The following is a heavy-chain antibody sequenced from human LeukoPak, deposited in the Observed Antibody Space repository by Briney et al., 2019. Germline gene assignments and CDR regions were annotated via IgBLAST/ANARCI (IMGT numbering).Heavy chain of an antibody. CDR2: IYTSGST. CDR1: GGSISSYY. J-gene: IGHJ3*02. Sequence: SETLSLTCTVSGGSISSYYWSWIRQPAGKGLEWIGRIYTSGSTNYNPSLKSRVTMSVDTSKNQFSLKLSSVTAADTAVYYCARARRPIWFGESYAFDIWGQRTMVTVSS. V-gene: IGHV4-4*07. D-gene: IGHD3-10*01. CDR3: ARARRPIWFGESYAFDI.